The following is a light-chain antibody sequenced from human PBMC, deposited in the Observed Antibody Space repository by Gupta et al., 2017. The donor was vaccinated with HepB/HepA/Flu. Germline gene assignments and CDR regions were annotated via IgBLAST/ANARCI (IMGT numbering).Light chain of an antibody. J-gene: IGKJ5*01. CDR2: DAS. CDR3: QQRSNWPPIT. CDR1: QSVSSY. Sequence: EILLTQSPATLSLSPGERATLSCRASQSVSSYLAWYQQKPGQAPRLLIYDASNRATGIPARFSGSGSGTDFTLTISNREPEDFAVYYCQQRSNWPPITFGQGTPLEIK. V-gene: IGKV3-11*01.